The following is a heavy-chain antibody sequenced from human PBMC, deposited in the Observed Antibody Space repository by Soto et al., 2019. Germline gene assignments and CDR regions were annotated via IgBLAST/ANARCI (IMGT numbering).Heavy chain of an antibody. D-gene: IGHD4-17*01. J-gene: IGHJ5*02. CDR3: ARAYGGNPALFDP. V-gene: IGHV3-53*01. CDR2: IYTGGST. Sequence: EVQLVESGGGLIQPGGSLRLSCAASGFTVSSDYMSWVRQAPGKGLEWVSVIYTGGSTYYADSVKGRFTFSRDIAKHTLYLQMNGLRAEDTAVYYCARAYGGNPALFDPWGQGTLVTVSS. CDR1: GFTVSSDY.